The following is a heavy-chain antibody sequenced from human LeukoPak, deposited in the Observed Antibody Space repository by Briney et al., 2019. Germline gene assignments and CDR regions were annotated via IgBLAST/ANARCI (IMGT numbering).Heavy chain of an antibody. Sequence: SETLSLTCTVSGVSISSSSYYWGWIRQPPGKGLEWIGTIYYSGSTYYSPSLKSRVTISVDTSKNQFSLKLSSVTAADTAVYYCAGPLDSHSEVPQRWFDPWGQGTLVTVSS. D-gene: IGHD2-21*01. J-gene: IGHJ5*02. CDR3: AGPLDSHSEVPQRWFDP. V-gene: IGHV4-39*01. CDR2: IYYSGST. CDR1: GVSISSSSYY.